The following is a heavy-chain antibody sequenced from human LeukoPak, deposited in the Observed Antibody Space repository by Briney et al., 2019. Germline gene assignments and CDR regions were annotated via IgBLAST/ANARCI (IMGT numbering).Heavy chain of an antibody. D-gene: IGHD3-3*01. CDR1: GFIFSSYS. CDR2: ISSSSSYI. J-gene: IGHJ4*02. V-gene: IGHV3-21*01. CDR3: ARDFYYDFWSGYHYFDY. Sequence: PGGSLRLSCAASGFIFSSYSMNWVRQAPGKGLEWVSSISSSSSYIYYADSVKGRFTISRDNAKNSLYLQVNSLRAEDTAVYYCARDFYYDFWSGYHYFDYWGQGTLVTVSS.